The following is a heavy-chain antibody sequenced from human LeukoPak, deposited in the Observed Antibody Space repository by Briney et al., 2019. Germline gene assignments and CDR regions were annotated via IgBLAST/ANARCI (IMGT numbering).Heavy chain of an antibody. V-gene: IGHV1-58*02. CDR2: IVVGSGNT. Sequence: GASVKVSCKASGFXFTSSAIQWVRQARGQRLEWIGWIVVGSGNTNYAQKFQERVTITRDMSTSTAYMELSSLRSEDTAVYYCAADNSGGITLDYWGQGTLVTVSS. D-gene: IGHD4-23*01. CDR1: GFXFTSSA. CDR3: AADNSGGITLDY. J-gene: IGHJ4*02.